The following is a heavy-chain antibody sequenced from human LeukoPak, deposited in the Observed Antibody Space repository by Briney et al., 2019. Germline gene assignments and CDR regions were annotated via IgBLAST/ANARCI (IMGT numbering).Heavy chain of an antibody. Sequence: GGSLRLSCAASGFTLSAYHINWVRQAPGKGLEWFSYISTTGTTIHYADSVKGRFAISRDNAKSSLYLQVNSLRDEDTAVYYCARVWQDYSGVDYWGQGTLVTVSS. CDR1: GFTLSAYH. CDR3: ARVWQDYSGVDY. J-gene: IGHJ4*02. V-gene: IGHV3-48*02. CDR2: ISTTGTTI. D-gene: IGHD2-21*01.